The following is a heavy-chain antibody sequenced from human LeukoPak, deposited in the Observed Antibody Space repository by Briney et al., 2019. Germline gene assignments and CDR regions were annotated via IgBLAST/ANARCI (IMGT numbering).Heavy chain of an antibody. Sequence: SETLSLTCTVSGGSISSSSYYWGWIRQPPGKGLEWIGSIYYSGSTYYNPSLKSRVTISVDTSKNQFSLKLSSVTAADTAVYYCASHDYGDFRIPYYFDYWGQGTLVTVSS. V-gene: IGHV4-39*01. J-gene: IGHJ4*02. D-gene: IGHD4-17*01. CDR2: IYYSGST. CDR1: GGSISSSSYY. CDR3: ASHDYGDFRIPYYFDY.